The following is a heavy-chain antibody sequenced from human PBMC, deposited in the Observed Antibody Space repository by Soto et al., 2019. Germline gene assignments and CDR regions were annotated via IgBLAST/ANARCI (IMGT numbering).Heavy chain of an antibody. J-gene: IGHJ4*02. D-gene: IGHD6-19*01. V-gene: IGHV3-74*01. CDR2: ISGAGRST. CDR1: GFTFSNYW. Sequence: EVQLVESGGGLVQLGGSLGLSCIASGFTFSNYWMYWVRQGPGKGLVWVSRISGAGRSTYYEDSVEGRFTTSRDNAKNTVYLEMNSLRVEDTAVYYCVRGSNGWSGIDYWGQGTLVTVS. CDR3: VRGSNGWSGIDY.